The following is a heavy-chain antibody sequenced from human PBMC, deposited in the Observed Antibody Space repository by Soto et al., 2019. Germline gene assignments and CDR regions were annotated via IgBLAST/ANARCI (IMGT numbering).Heavy chain of an antibody. J-gene: IGHJ5*02. V-gene: IGHV1-69*13. CDR3: ARDSGTQTGTTLSGP. Sequence: GASVKVSCKASGGTFSSYAISWVRQAPGQGLEWMGGIIPIFGTANYAQKFQGRVTITADESTSTAYMELSSLRSEDTAVYYCARDSGTQTGTTLSGPCGQGTMVIVSS. CDR1: GGTFSSYA. CDR2: IIPIFGTA. D-gene: IGHD1-7*01.